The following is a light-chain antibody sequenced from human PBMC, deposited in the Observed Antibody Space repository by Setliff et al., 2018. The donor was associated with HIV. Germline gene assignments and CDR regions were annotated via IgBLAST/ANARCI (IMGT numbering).Light chain of an antibody. CDR3: QQYNDYPLT. J-gene: IGKJ4*01. V-gene: IGKV1-5*03. CDR2: KAS. Sequence: DIQMTQSPSTLSASVGDRVTITCRASQSVSSWLAWYQQKPGKAPKLLIYKASNLERGVPSRFSGSGSGIDFTLTISSLKPDDYATYYCQQYNDYPLTFGGGTKVDIK. CDR1: QSVSSW.